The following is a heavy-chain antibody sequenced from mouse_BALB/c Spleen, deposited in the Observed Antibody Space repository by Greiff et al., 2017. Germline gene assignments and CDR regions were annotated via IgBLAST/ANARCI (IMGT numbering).Heavy chain of an antibody. V-gene: IGHV1-7*01. CDR2: INPSTGYT. Sequence: VQLQESGAELAKPGASVKMSCKASGYTFTSYWMHWVKQRPGQGLEWIGYINPSTGYTEYNQKFKDKATLTADKSSSTAYMQLSSLTSEDSAVYYCARGYGNYAMDYWGQGTSVTVSS. CDR1: GYTFTSYW. D-gene: IGHD2-10*02. J-gene: IGHJ4*01. CDR3: ARGYGNYAMDY.